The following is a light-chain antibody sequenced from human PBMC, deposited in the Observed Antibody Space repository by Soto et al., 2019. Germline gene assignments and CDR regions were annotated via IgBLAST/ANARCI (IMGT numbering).Light chain of an antibody. CDR1: QSVSAK. Sequence: EIVMTQSPATVSVSPGERATLSCRASQSVSAKLGWYQQKPGQAPRLLIYGASTRATGIPARFSGSGSGTEFTLTISSLQSEDFEVYYCQQYNNWPWTFGQGTKVEFK. CDR2: GAS. J-gene: IGKJ1*01. CDR3: QQYNNWPWT. V-gene: IGKV3-15*01.